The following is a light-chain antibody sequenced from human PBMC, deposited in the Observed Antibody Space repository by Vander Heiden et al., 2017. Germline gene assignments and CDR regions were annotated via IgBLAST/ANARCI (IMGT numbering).Light chain of an antibody. CDR2: NVN. CDR1: SSDFGGYNY. J-gene: IGLJ1*01. Sequence: QSALTQPASVSGSPGQSITISCTGNSSDFGGYNYVSWYQQHPGKAPKLMIYNVNNRPSGVSNRFSGSKSGNTASLTISGLQAEDEADYYCSSYTSSSTYVFGTGTKVTVL. CDR3: SSYTSSSTYV. V-gene: IGLV2-14*03.